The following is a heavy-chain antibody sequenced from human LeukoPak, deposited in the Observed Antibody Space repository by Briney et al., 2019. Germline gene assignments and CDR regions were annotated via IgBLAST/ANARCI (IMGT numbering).Heavy chain of an antibody. J-gene: IGHJ3*02. CDR2: INPNSGDT. Sequence: ASVKVSCKASGYTFTGYYMHWVRQAPGQGLEWMGWINPNSGDTNYAQKFQGRVTMTRDTSISTAYMELSRLRSDDTAVYYCARDFVVVTASDAFDIWGQGTMVTVSS. V-gene: IGHV1-2*02. CDR3: ARDFVVVTASDAFDI. D-gene: IGHD2-21*02. CDR1: GYTFTGYY.